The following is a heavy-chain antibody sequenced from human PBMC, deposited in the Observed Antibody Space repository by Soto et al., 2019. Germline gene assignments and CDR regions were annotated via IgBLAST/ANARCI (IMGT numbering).Heavy chain of an antibody. D-gene: IGHD3-9*01. V-gene: IGHV4-4*02. CDR1: RGSITSNW. CDR3: ATYYDILTGYTFDS. J-gene: IGHJ4*02. CDR2: IYHSGDT. Sequence: QVQLQESGPGLVEPSGTLSLTCAVSRGSITSNWWSWVRQPPGKGLEWIGEIYHSGDTRYNPSLKRRVTMSVAESKNQLSLKLNSVTAADTAVYYCATYYDILTGYTFDSWGQGTLVTVSS.